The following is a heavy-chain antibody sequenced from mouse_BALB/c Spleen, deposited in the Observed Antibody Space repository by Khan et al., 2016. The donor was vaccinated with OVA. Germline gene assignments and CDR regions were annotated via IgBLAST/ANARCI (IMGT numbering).Heavy chain of an antibody. CDR2: INSNGGST. J-gene: IGHJ2*01. Sequence: EVELVESGGGLVRPGGSLKLSCAASGFTFSSYGMSWVRQTPDKRLELVASINSNGGSTYYPDSVKGRFTISIDNAKNTLYLQMSSLKSEDIAIYYCARMARTINWGQGTTLTVSS. CDR3: ARMARTIN. V-gene: IGHV5-6-3*01. CDR1: GFTFSSYG.